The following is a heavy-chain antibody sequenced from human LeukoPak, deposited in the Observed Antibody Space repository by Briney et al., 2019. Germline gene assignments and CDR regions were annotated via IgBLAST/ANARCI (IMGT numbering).Heavy chain of an antibody. CDR3: ARDLCGGVCSKGWFDP. D-gene: IGHD2-21*02. CDR2: ISYDGSNK. CDR1: GFTFSSYA. V-gene: IGHV3-30*01. Sequence: PGGSLRLSCAASGFTFSSYAMHWVRQAPGKGLEWVAVISYDGSNKYYADSVKGRFTISRDNSKNTLYLQMNSLRAEDTAVYYCARDLCGGVCSKGWFDPWGQGTLVTVSS. J-gene: IGHJ5*02.